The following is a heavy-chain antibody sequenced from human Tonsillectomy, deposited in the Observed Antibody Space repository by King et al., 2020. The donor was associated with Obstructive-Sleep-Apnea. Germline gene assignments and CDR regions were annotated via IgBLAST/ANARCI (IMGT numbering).Heavy chain of an antibody. D-gene: IGHD3-22*01. CDR3: VRGGDLYYDSSGIDY. CDR2: IYYSGST. Sequence: VQLQESGPRLVKPSETLSLTCTVSDGSISSYYWNWIRQPPGKGLEWIGYIYYSGSTNYNPSLKCRVTISVDTSKNQVSLKLTSVTSSDTAVYYCVRGGDLYYDSSGIDYWGQGTLVTVSS. J-gene: IGHJ4*02. CDR1: DGSISSYY. V-gene: IGHV4-59*01.